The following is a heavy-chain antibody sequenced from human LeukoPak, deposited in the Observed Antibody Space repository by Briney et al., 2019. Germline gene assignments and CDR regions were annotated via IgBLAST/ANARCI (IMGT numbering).Heavy chain of an antibody. D-gene: IGHD6-19*01. Sequence: SETLSLTCTVSGGSFSTYYWSWIRQPAGKGLEWIGRIYNSGSTAYAPSLKRRVTISVDTSKNQFSLKLSSVTAADTAVYYCAREFEVAGTRLGQFDYWGQGTLVTVSS. J-gene: IGHJ4*02. CDR3: AREFEVAGTRLGQFDY. CDR2: IYNSGST. CDR1: GGSFSTYY. V-gene: IGHV4-4*07.